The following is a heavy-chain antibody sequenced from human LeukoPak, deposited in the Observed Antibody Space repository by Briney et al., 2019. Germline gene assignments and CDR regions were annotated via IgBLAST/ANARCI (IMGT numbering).Heavy chain of an antibody. V-gene: IGHV4-39*01. CDR3: ARTFIVVVVADAFDI. CDR1: GGSISSSSYY. D-gene: IGHD2-15*01. Sequence: SETLSLTCTVSGGSISSSSYYWGWIRQPPGKGLEWIGSIYYSGSTYYNPSLKSRVTISVGTSKNQFSLKLSSVTAADTAVYYCARTFIVVVVADAFDIWGQGTMVTVSS. CDR2: IYYSGST. J-gene: IGHJ3*02.